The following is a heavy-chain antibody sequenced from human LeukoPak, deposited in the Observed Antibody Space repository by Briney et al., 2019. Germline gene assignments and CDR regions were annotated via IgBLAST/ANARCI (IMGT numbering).Heavy chain of an antibody. Sequence: SVKVSCKASGGTFSSYAISWVREAPGQGLEWMGGIIPIFGTANYAQKFQGRVTITADESTSTAYMELSSLRSEDTAVYYCARGGSGSIFGYYYYYMDVWGKGTTVTISS. V-gene: IGHV1-69*13. D-gene: IGHD1-26*01. CDR2: IIPIFGTA. CDR1: GGTFSSYA. CDR3: ARGGSGSIFGYYYYYMDV. J-gene: IGHJ6*03.